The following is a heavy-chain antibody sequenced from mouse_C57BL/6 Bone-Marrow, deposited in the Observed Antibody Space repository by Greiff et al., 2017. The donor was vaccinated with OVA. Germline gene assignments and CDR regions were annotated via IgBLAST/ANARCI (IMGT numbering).Heavy chain of an antibody. CDR1: GFNIKDDY. Sequence: EVQRVESGAELVRPGASVKLSCTASGFNIKDDYMHWVKQRPEQGLEWIGWIDPENGDTEYASKFQGKATITADTSSNTAYLQLSSLTSEDTAVYYCTTDDYPFAYWGQGTLVTVSA. J-gene: IGHJ3*01. CDR2: IDPENGDT. D-gene: IGHD2-4*01. V-gene: IGHV14-4*01. CDR3: TTDDYPFAY.